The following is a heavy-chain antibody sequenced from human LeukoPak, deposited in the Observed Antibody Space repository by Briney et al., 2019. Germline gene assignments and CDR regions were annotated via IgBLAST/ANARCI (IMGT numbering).Heavy chain of an antibody. Sequence: PSETLSLTCTVSGDSISSGTYYWSWIRQPAGKGLEWIGRIDISGSTNYNLSLKSRVTISVDTSKNQFSLKLSSVTAADTAVYYCARDRDGYNYLWGQGTLVTVSS. V-gene: IGHV4-61*02. D-gene: IGHD5-24*01. CDR2: IDISGST. CDR3: ARDRDGYNYL. CDR1: GDSISSGTYY. J-gene: IGHJ4*02.